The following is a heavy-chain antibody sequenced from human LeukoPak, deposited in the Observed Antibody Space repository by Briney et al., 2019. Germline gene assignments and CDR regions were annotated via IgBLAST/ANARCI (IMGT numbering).Heavy chain of an antibody. J-gene: IGHJ4*02. CDR2: ISGSGGST. D-gene: IGHD3-22*01. Sequence: TGGSLRLSCAASGFTFSSYAMSWVRQAPGKGLEWVSAISGSGGSTYYADSVKGRFTISRDNSKNTLYLQMNSLRAEDTAVYYCVRPTYSYYYDSSGFDYWGQGTLVTVSS. CDR3: VRPTYSYYYDSSGFDY. CDR1: GFTFSSYA. V-gene: IGHV3-23*01.